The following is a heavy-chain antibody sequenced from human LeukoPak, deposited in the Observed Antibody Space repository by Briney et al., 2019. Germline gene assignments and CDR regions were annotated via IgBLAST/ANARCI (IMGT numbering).Heavy chain of an antibody. CDR3: AKGGSGWLFDY. CDR2: ISGSGGST. Sequence: GGSPRLSCAASGFTFSNYAMSWVRQAPGKGLEWVSGISGSGGSTYYADSVKGRFTISRDNSKNTLFLQMNSLRAEDTAVYYCAKGGSGWLFDYWGQGTPVTVSS. V-gene: IGHV3-23*01. CDR1: GFTFSNYA. J-gene: IGHJ4*02. D-gene: IGHD6-19*01.